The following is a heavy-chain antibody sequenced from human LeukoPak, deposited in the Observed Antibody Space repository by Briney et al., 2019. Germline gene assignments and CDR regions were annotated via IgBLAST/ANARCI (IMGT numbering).Heavy chain of an antibody. D-gene: IGHD5-12*01. CDR1: GYSISSGYY. CDR3: AREAGGYGGNENYYYMDV. CDR2: IYHSGST. J-gene: IGHJ6*03. V-gene: IGHV4-38-2*02. Sequence: SETLSLTCTVSGYSISSGYYWGWMWQPPGKGLEWIGSIYHSGSTHYNPSLKSRVTISVDTPKNQFPLKLSSVTAADTAVYYCAREAGGYGGNENYYYMDVWGKGTTVTVSS.